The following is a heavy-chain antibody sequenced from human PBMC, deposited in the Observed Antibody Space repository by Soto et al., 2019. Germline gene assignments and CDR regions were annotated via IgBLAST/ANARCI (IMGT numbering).Heavy chain of an antibody. D-gene: IGHD1-7*01. CDR1: GGTFSSYA. Sequence: QVQLVQSGAEVKKPGCSVKVSCKGSGGTFSSYAISWVRQAPGQGLEWMGGIIPIFGTADYAQKFQGRVTITADESTSTAYMELSSLRSEDTAVYYCAGPPELTRIYYYYGMDVWGQGTTVTVSS. CDR2: IIPIFGTA. J-gene: IGHJ6*02. V-gene: IGHV1-69*12. CDR3: AGPPELTRIYYYYGMDV.